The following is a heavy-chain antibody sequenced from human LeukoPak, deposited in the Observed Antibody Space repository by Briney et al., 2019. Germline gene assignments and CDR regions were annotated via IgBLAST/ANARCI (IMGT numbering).Heavy chain of an antibody. J-gene: IGHJ4*02. CDR2: VYYSGST. CDR3: ARASFYSYDIDY. Sequence: RXXXGXXLEWIGYVYYSGSTYYTPSLKSRVTISVDTSKNQFSLKLSSVTAADTAVYYCARASFYSYDIDYWGQGTLVTVSS. V-gene: IGHV4-31*02. D-gene: IGHD5-18*01.